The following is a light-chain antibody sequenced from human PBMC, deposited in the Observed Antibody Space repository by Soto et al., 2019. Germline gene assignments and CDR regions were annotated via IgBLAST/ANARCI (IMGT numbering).Light chain of an antibody. V-gene: IGLV2-8*01. CDR2: EVN. CDR1: SSDVGGYNY. CDR3: SSYAGSSNV. J-gene: IGLJ1*01. Sequence: QSVLTQPPSASGSPGLSVAISCTGTSSDVGGYNYVSWYQQHPGKAPKLMIYEVNKRPSGVPDRFSGSKSGNTASLTVSGLQAEDEADYYCSSYAGSSNVFGTGTNVTVL.